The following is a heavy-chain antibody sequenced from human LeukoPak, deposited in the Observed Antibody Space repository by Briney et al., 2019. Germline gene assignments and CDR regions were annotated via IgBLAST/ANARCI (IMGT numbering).Heavy chain of an antibody. CDR2: IIPIFGTA. D-gene: IGHD3-22*01. CDR1: GGTFSSYA. V-gene: IGHV1-69*05. J-gene: IGHJ5*02. Sequence: ASVKVSCKASGGTFSSYAISWVRQAPGQGLEWMGRIIPIFGTANYAQKFQGRVTITTDESTSTAYMELSSQRSEDTAVYYCARDQEYYDSSGYFRWFDPWGQGTLVTVSS. CDR3: ARDQEYYDSSGYFRWFDP.